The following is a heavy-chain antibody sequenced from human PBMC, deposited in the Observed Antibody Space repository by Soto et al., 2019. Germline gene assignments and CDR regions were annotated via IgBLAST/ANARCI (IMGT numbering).Heavy chain of an antibody. CDR1: AYSFSYYG. V-gene: IGHV1-18*01. Sequence: ASVKVSCKAFAYSFSYYGINWVRQAPGQGLEWMGWSNPYNGHKNYAQKFADRLTMTTDTSTATVSMELRNLKSDDTAVYYCVRDRLRGYDNSGFYSWG. CDR2: SNPYNGHK. D-gene: IGHD3-22*01. CDR3: VRDRLRGYDNSGFYS. J-gene: IGHJ5*01.